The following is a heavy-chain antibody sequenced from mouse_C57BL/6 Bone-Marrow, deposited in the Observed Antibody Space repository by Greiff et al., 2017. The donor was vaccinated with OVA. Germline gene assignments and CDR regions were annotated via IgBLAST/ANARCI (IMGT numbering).Heavy chain of an antibody. D-gene: IGHD1-1*01. J-gene: IGHJ3*01. CDR1: GYTFTDYN. CDR3: ARRAIYYGSSPFAY. Sequence: EVMLVESGPELVKPGASVKIPCKASGYTFTDYNMDWVKQSHGKSLEWIGDINPNNGGTIYNQKFKGKATLTVDKSSSTAYMELRSLTSEDTAVYYCARRAIYYGSSPFAYWGQGTLVTVSA. V-gene: IGHV1-18*01. CDR2: INPNNGGT.